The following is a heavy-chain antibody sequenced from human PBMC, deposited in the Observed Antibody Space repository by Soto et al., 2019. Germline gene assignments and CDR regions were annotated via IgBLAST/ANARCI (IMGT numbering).Heavy chain of an antibody. D-gene: IGHD3-16*02. V-gene: IGHV1-18*01. CDR2: ISPYSGNT. CDR1: GYIFVNYG. CDR3: AMVDNFVTAHPQDV. J-gene: IGHJ6*02. Sequence: QVQLVQSGDEVRKPGSSVKVSCKASGYIFVNYGIAWVRQAPGQGLEWMGWISPYSGNTHYASKGQGRLTMTTDTSTGKADMDLGGLTSDGTGVYYCAMVDNFVTAHPQDVGGQGTTGAVSS.